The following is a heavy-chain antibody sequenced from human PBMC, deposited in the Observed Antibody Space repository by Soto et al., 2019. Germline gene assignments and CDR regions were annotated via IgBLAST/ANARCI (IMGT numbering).Heavy chain of an antibody. D-gene: IGHD4-17*01. CDR2: ISYDGSNK. Sequence: PGGSLRLSCAASGFTFSSYGMHWVRQAPGKGLEWVAVISYDGSNKYYADSVKGRFTISRDNSKNTLYLQMNSLRAEDTAVYYCAKEMTTVTVFDYWGQGTLVTVSS. CDR1: GFTFSSYG. CDR3: AKEMTTVTVFDY. J-gene: IGHJ4*02. V-gene: IGHV3-30*18.